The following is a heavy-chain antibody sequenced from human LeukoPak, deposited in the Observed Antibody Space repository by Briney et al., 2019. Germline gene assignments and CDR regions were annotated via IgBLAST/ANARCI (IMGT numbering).Heavy chain of an antibody. CDR3: ARGGYYDSSGQGHVHFDY. V-gene: IGHV1-8*01. CDR1: GYTFTSYD. Sequence: ASVKVSCKASGYTFTSYDINWVRQATGQGLEWMGWMNPNSGNTGYAQKFQGRVTMTRNTSISTAYMELSSLRSEHTAVYYCARGGYYDSSGQGHVHFDYWGQGTLVAVSS. CDR2: MNPNSGNT. J-gene: IGHJ4*02. D-gene: IGHD3-22*01.